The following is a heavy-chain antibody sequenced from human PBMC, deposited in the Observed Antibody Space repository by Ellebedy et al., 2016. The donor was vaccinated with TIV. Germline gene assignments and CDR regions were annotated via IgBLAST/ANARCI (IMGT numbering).Heavy chain of an antibody. CDR2: IYYSGST. V-gene: IGHV4-39*01. CDR1: GGSISSSSYY. J-gene: IGHJ5*02. CDR3: ARMMNGYCSGGSCYSEFRVSWFDP. Sequence: SETLSLTCTVSGGSISSSSYYWGWIRQPPGKGLEWIGSIYYSGSTYYNPSLKSRVTISVDTSKNQFSLKLSSVTAADTAVYYCARMMNGYCSGGSCYSEFRVSWFDPWGQGTLVTVSS. D-gene: IGHD2-15*01.